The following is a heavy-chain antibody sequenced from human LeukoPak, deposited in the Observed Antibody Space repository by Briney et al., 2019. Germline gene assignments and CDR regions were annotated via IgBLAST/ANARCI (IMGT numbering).Heavy chain of an antibody. J-gene: IGHJ4*02. V-gene: IGHV4-59*08. CDR3: ARQNYYGSGSYSLDY. CDR2: IYYSGST. D-gene: IGHD3-10*01. CDR1: GGSISSYY. Sequence: SETLSLTCTVSGGSISSYYWSWIRQPPGKGLEWIGYIYYSGSTNYNPSLKSRVTISVDTSKNQFSLKLSSETAADTAVYYCARQNYYGSGSYSLDYWGQGTLVTVSS.